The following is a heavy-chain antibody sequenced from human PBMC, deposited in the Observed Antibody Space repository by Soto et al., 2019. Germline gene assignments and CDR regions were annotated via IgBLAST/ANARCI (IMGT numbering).Heavy chain of an antibody. V-gene: IGHV1-2*04. CDR1: GYTFTGYY. CDR2: INPNSGGT. CDR3: ARGGDYYDSSGYLNFDD. D-gene: IGHD3-22*01. Sequence: ASVKVSCKASGYTFTGYYMHWVRQAPGQGLEWMGWINPNSGGTNYAQKFQGWVTMTRDTSISTAYMELSRLRSDDTAVYYFARGGDYYDSSGYLNFDDRGQRTLVTVSS. J-gene: IGHJ4*02.